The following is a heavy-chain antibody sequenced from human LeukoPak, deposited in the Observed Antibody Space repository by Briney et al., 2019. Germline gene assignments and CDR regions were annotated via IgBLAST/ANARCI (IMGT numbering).Heavy chain of an antibody. CDR1: GYTFTSYT. D-gene: IGHD4-17*01. V-gene: IGHV1-3*01. CDR3: ARSADGDYVDY. CDR2: INAGNGNT. J-gene: IGHJ4*02. Sequence: ASVKVSCKASGYTFTSYTMHWVRQAPGQRLEWMGWINAGNGNTKYSQNLQGRVTITRDTSASTAYMELSSLRSEDTAVYCCARSADGDYVDYWGQGTLVTVSS.